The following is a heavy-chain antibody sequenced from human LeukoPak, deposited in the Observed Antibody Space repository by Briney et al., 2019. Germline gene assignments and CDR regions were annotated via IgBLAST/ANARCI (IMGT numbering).Heavy chain of an antibody. Sequence: PGGSLRLSCAASGFTFSSYAMTWVRQAPGKGLEWVSSMSSGSRYIYYADSVRGRFTISRDNAKNSLYLLMNSLRAEDTAVYYCTRDRPTGASRVFVVQWGQGTSVTVSS. CDR2: MSSGSRYI. D-gene: IGHD3-3*01. V-gene: IGHV3-21*01. CDR1: GFTFSSYA. J-gene: IGHJ4*02. CDR3: TRDRPTGASRVFVVQ.